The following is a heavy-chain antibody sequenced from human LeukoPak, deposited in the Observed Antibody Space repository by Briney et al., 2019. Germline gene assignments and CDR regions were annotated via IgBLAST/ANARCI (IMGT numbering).Heavy chain of an antibody. CDR1: GYTFTGYY. V-gene: IGHV1-2*02. D-gene: IGHD3-10*01. CDR3: ARALWFGDLSDY. J-gene: IGHJ4*02. CDR2: INPNSGGT. Sequence: ASVKVSCKASGYTFTGYYMHWVRQAPGQGLEWMGWINPNSGGTNYAQKFQGRVTMTRDTSISTAYMELSRLRSDDTAVYYCARALWFGDLSDYWGQGTLATVSS.